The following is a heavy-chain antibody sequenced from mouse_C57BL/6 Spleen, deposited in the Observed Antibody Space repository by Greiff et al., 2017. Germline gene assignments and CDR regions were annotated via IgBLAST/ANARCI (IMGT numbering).Heavy chain of an antibody. CDR3: ARDGYGSSYRGAMDY. Sequence: QVQLKESGPGLVQPSQSLSITCTVSGFSLTSYGVHWVRQSPGKGLEWLGVRWSGGSTDYNAAFISRLSIRKDNSKSQVFFKMNSLQADDTAIYYCARDGYGSSYRGAMDYWGQGTSVTVSS. CDR1: GFSLTSYG. CDR2: RWSGGST. D-gene: IGHD1-1*01. V-gene: IGHV2-2*01. J-gene: IGHJ4*01.